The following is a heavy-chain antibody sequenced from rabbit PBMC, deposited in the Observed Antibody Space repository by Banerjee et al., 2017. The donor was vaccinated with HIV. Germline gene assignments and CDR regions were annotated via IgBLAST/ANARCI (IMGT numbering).Heavy chain of an antibody. CDR1: GFSFSSSYW. Sequence: QEQLVESGGDLVKPEGSLTLTCTASGFSFSSSYWICWVRQAPGKGLEWIACIGAGSSGSTDYASWAKGRFTISKTSSTTVTLQMTSLTAADTATYFCARKVYTYGDAGSAYVTYFNLWGPGTLVTDS. J-gene: IGHJ4*01. CDR2: IGAGSSGST. V-gene: IGHV1S45*01. D-gene: IGHD6-1*01. CDR3: ARKVYTYGDAGSAYVTYFNL.